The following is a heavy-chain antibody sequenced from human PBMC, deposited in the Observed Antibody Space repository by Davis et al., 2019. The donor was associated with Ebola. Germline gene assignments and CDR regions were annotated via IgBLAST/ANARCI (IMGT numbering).Heavy chain of an antibody. Sequence: ASVKVSCKASGYTFSNYGITWVRQAPGQGLEWVGWITPYSGNTEYAQELQGRVSLTTDTSTNTAYMELRSLRSDDTAVYFCARTSIVGTTTTASDIWGQGTLVTVSS. CDR1: GYTFSNYG. J-gene: IGHJ3*02. D-gene: IGHD1-26*01. CDR3: ARTSIVGTTTTASDI. CDR2: ITPYSGNT. V-gene: IGHV1-18*01.